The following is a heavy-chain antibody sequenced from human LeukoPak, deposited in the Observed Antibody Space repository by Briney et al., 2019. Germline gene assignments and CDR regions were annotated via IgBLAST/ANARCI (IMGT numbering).Heavy chain of an antibody. CDR2: IYSGGST. CDR3: AREPEEPNPDAFDI. D-gene: IGHD1-26*01. CDR1: GFTVSSNY. V-gene: IGHV3-66*01. Sequence: GGSLRLSCAASGFTVSSNYMSWVRQAPGKGLEWVSVIYSGGSTYYADSVKGRFTISRDNSKNTLYLQMNSLRAEDTAVYYCAREPEEPNPDAFDIWGQGTMVTVSS. J-gene: IGHJ3*02.